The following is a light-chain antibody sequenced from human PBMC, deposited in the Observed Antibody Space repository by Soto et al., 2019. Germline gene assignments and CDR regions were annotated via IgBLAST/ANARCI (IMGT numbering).Light chain of an antibody. J-gene: IGLJ1*01. CDR1: SSDIGAFNY. CDR2: GVT. V-gene: IGLV2-14*01. CDR3: SSYTTAFFYV. Sequence: QSVLTQPASVSGSPGQSITISSTGSSSDIGAFNYVAWYQQHPGKAPKLIIHGVTNRPSGVSSRFSGSKSDYTASLTISGLQAEDEADYYCSSYTTAFFYVFGTGTKVTVL.